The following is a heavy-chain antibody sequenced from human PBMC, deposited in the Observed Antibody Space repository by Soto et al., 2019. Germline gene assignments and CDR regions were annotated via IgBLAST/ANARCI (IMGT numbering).Heavy chain of an antibody. CDR2: IIPIFGRA. D-gene: IGHD3-22*01. J-gene: IGHJ1*01. CDR3: ARVSSGMIVVQEYFEH. CDR1: GGTFSSYA. Sequence: QVQLVQSGAEVKKPGSSVKVSCKASGGTFSSYAISWVRQAPGQGLEWMGGIIPIFGRANYAQKFQGRVTITADESTSTAYMELSSQRSEDTAVYYCARVSSGMIVVQEYFEHWGQGTLVTVSS. V-gene: IGHV1-69*01.